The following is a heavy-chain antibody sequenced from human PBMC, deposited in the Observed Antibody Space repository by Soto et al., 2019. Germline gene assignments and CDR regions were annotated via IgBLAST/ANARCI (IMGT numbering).Heavy chain of an antibody. J-gene: IGHJ3*01. CDR3: ARDRVAIGGRVFAFDL. CDR1: GDSVSSGSHH. Sequence: QVQLQESGPGLVRPSETLSLTCTVAGDSVSSGSHHWNWIRQAPGKGLEWIGSIYFTGRTNHNPSLKSRVTISVDTSKNHLSLNLTSVTAADTAVYYCARDRVAIGGRVFAFDLWGQGTMVTVSS. D-gene: IGHD2-21*01. V-gene: IGHV4-61*03. CDR2: IYFTGRT.